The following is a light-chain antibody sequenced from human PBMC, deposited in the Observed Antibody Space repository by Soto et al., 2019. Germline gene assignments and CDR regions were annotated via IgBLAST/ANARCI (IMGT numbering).Light chain of an antibody. V-gene: IGKV3-20*01. CDR1: QSVSRRY. Sequence: IVLTQSPDTLSLSPGQRATLSCRASQSVSRRYLAWYQQKPGQAPILLIYDVSERASDIPDRFSASGSGTDFTLTINRLVPEDVAVYYCQYQGSFGGGTKVEIK. J-gene: IGKJ4*01. CDR2: DVS. CDR3: QYQGS.